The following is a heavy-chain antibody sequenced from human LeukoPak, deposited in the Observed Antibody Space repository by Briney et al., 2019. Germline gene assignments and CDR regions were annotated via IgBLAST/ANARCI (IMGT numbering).Heavy chain of an antibody. CDR2: IIPIFGTA. J-gene: IGHJ6*03. D-gene: IGHD1-1*01. V-gene: IGHV1-69*13. CDR1: GGTFSSYA. CDR3: ARGTGTTSPDYYYYYYMDV. Sequence: GASVKVSCKASGGTFSSYAISWVRQAPGQGLEWMGGIIPIFGTANYAQKFQGRVTITADESTSTAYMELSSLRSEDTAVYYCARGTGTTSPDYYYYYYMDVWGKGTTVTVSS.